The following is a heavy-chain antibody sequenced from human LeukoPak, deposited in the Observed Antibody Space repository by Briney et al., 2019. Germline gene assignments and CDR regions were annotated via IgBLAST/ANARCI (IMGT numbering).Heavy chain of an antibody. D-gene: IGHD6-19*01. CDR3: ARAVAAHNWFDP. V-gene: IGHV1-69*05. Sequence: ASVKVSCKASGGTFSSYAISWVRQAPGQGLEWMGGIIPIFGTANYAQKFQGRVTITTDESTITAYMELSSLRSEDTAVYYCARAVAAHNWFDPWGQGTLVTVSS. CDR2: IIPIFGTA. CDR1: GGTFSSYA. J-gene: IGHJ5*02.